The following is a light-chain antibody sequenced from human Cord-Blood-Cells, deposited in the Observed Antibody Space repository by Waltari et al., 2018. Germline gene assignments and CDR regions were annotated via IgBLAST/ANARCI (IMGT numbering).Light chain of an antibody. CDR2: DAS. J-gene: IGKJ4*01. CDR3: LHYDNLLPLT. Sequence: DIQMTQSLSSLSASVGDRVTIHCQASQDISNYLNWYQQKPGKAPKRLIYDASNLETGVPSRFSGSGSGTDFTFTISSLQPEDIATYYCLHYDNLLPLTFGGGTKVEIK. V-gene: IGKV1-33*01. CDR1: QDISNY.